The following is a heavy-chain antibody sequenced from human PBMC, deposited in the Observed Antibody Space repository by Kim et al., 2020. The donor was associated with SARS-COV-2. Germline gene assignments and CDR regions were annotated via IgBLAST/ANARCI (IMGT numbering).Heavy chain of an antibody. D-gene: IGHD1-26*01. CDR1: GFTFNTYG. Sequence: GGSLRLSCAASGFTFNTYGIHWVRQAPGKGLEWVAVISYDGSHKYYADSVKGRFTISRDNSKNTLYLQMNSLRIEYTAVYYCAKSFSGSYFGYDYWGQGTLVTVSS. CDR2: ISYDGSHK. J-gene: IGHJ4*02. CDR3: AKSFSGSYFGYDY. V-gene: IGHV3-30*18.